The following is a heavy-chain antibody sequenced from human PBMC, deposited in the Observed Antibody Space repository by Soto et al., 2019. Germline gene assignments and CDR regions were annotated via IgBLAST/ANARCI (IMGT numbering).Heavy chain of an antibody. J-gene: IGHJ4*02. D-gene: IGHD1-1*01. V-gene: IGHV5-51*01. Sequence: EVQLVQSGAEVKKTGESLKISCRGSGYRFTNFWIGWVRQIPGKGLEWMGVIYPGDSDTRYSPSFQGQVTISADKSIKTAYLQWNSLKASDSAIYYCARPPYNWDEYFDSWAQGTLVSVSS. CDR3: ARPPYNWDEYFDS. CDR1: GYRFTNFW. CDR2: IYPGDSDT.